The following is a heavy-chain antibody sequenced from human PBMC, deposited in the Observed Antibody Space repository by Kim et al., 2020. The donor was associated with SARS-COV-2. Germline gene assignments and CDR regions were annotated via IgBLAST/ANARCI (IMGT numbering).Heavy chain of an antibody. CDR3: AKDLSAGLDV. V-gene: IGHV3-23*01. CDR1: GFTFGNYA. D-gene: IGHD3-16*02. Sequence: GGSLRLSCAASGFTFGNYAMNWVRQPPGKGLQWVSTISGSGSATYYVDSVNGRVTILRDNYKNTLSLQMHSHRVKDTAISYCAKDLSAGLDVCGQGTT. J-gene: IGHJ6*02. CDR2: ISGSGSAT.